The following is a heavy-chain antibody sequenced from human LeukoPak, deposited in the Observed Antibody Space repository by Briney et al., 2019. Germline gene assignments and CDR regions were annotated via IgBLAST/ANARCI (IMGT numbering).Heavy chain of an antibody. CDR3: ARGPTINDFWSGYYTFDY. J-gene: IGHJ4*02. CDR1: GYTFTSYD. CDR2: IIPIFGTA. Sequence: GPSVKVSCKASGYTFTSYDINWVRQATGQGLEWMGGIIPIFGTANYAQKFQGRVTITADESTSTAYMELSSLRSEDTAVYYCARGPTINDFWSGYYTFDYWGQGTLVTVSS. V-gene: IGHV1-69*13. D-gene: IGHD3-3*01.